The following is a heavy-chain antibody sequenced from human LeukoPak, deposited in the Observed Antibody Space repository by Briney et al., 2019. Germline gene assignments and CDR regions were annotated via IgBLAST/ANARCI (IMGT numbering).Heavy chain of an antibody. CDR2: IYYSGST. Sequence: PSETLSLTCTVSGGSISSGGYYWSWIRQHPGKGLEWIGYIYYSGSTYYNPSLKSRVTISVDTSKNQFSLKLSSVTAADTAVYYCARGWGSGSSWPPGYWGQGTLVTVSS. CDR1: GGSISSGGYY. V-gene: IGHV4-31*03. CDR3: ARGWGSGSSWPPGY. J-gene: IGHJ4*02. D-gene: IGHD1-26*01.